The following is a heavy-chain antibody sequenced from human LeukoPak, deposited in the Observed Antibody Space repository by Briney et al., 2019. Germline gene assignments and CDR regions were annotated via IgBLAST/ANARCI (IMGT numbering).Heavy chain of an antibody. D-gene: IGHD3-16*02. V-gene: IGHV1-69*04. Sequence: GASVKVSCKASRGTFSSYAISWVRQAPGQGLEWMGRIIPILGIANYAQKFQGRVTITADKSTSTAYMELSSLRSEDTAVYYCARGGYSGQSDYWGQGTLVTVSS. CDR3: ARGGYSGQSDY. J-gene: IGHJ4*02. CDR1: RGTFSSYA. CDR2: IIPILGIA.